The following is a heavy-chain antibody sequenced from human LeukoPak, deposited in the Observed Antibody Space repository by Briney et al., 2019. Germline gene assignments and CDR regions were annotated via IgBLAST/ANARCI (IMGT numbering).Heavy chain of an antibody. D-gene: IGHD1-7*01. CDR1: GFTFSSYW. Sequence: GGSLRLSCAASGFTFSSYWMSWVRQAPGKGLEWVANIKQDGSEKYYVDSVKGRFTISRDNAKNSLYLQMNSLRAEDTAVYYLGKNPKNWNYGDYFYHWGQGTWSPSPQ. V-gene: IGHV3-7*01. CDR3: GKNPKNWNYGDYFYH. CDR2: IKQDGSEK. J-gene: IGHJ4*02.